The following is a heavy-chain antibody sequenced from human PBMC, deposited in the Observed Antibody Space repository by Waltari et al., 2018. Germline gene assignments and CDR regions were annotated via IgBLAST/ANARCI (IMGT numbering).Heavy chain of an antibody. CDR2: ISWNSGSI. V-gene: IGHV3-9*01. D-gene: IGHD6-13*01. CDR3: AREGIAAYYYYGMDV. Sequence: EVQLVESGGGLVQPGRSLRLSCAASGFTFDDYAMHWVRHAPGKGLEWVSGISWNSGSIGYADYVKGRFTISRDNAKNTLYLQMNSLRAEDTAVYYCAREGIAAYYYYGMDVWGQGTTVTVSS. J-gene: IGHJ6*02. CDR1: GFTFDDYA.